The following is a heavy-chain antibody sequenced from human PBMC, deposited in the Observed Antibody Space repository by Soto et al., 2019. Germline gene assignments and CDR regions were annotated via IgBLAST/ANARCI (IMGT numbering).Heavy chain of an antibody. CDR1: GGTFSTFG. D-gene: IGHD3-10*01. J-gene: IGHJ4*02. Sequence: ASVKVSCKASGGTFSTFGISWVRQAPGQGLEWMGGIIPFFGTAKYSQKFEDRISITADESTNTVYMDLRSLTSEDTAIYYCARSAPMDADDSYYYDFWGQGALVSV. CDR3: ARSAPMDADDSYYYDF. CDR2: IIPFFGTA. V-gene: IGHV1-69*13.